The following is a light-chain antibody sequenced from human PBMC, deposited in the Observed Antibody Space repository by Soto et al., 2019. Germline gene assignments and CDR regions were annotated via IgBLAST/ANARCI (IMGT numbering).Light chain of an antibody. CDR1: SSNIGSNA. J-gene: IGLJ1*01. CDR2: DDD. CDR3: AAWDDSLNALYV. V-gene: IGLV1-44*01. Sequence: QSVLTQPTSATGTPGQRVTISCSGSSSNIGSNAVNWYQQLPGTAPKLLIYDDDQRPSGVPDRFSGSKSGTSASLAISGLQSEDEGDYYCAAWDDSLNALYVFGTGTKVTVL.